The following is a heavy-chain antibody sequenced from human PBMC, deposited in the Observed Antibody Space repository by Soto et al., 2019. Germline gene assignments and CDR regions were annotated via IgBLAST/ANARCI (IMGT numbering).Heavy chain of an antibody. CDR3: ARASYYYESSGYYPDY. CDR1: GYTFANHA. D-gene: IGHD3-22*01. V-gene: IGHV1-3*01. Sequence: GASVKVSCKASGYTFANHAIHWVRQAPGQRLEWMGWINAGNGNPKYSQKFQGRVTISRDTSATTAYMEMSSLRSEDTAVYYCARASYYYESSGYYPDYWGQGTLVTVSS. CDR2: INAGNGNP. J-gene: IGHJ4*02.